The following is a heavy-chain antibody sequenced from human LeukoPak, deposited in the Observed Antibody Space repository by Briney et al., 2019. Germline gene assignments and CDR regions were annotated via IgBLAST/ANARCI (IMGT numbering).Heavy chain of an antibody. Sequence: SETLSLTCTVSGGSVSSSSYYWGWVRQPPGKGLEWIGSIYYSGSTYYNPSLKSRVTISVDTSKNQFSLKLSSVIAADTVVYYCARQVRVAARPPYFDYWGQGTLVTVSS. CDR2: IYYSGST. CDR1: GGSVSSSSYY. CDR3: ARQVRVAARPPYFDY. D-gene: IGHD6-6*01. J-gene: IGHJ4*02. V-gene: IGHV4-39*01.